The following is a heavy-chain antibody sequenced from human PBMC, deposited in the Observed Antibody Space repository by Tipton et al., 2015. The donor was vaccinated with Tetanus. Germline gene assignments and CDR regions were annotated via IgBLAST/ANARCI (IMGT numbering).Heavy chain of an antibody. CDR3: ARSIAAAAVWPYDF. CDR2: ISASGST. V-gene: IGHV4-34*01. J-gene: IGHJ4*02. Sequence: TLSLTCAVSGESFSGHYWSWIRQAPGKGLEWVGEISASGSTNYNPSLESRITMSEDTTKKRISLRLASLMAADTAVYFCARSIAAAAVWPYDFWGQGTLVTVTS. CDR1: GESFSGHY. D-gene: IGHD6-13*01.